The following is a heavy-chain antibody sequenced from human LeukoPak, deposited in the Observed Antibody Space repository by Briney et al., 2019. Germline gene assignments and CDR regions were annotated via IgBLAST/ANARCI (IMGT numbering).Heavy chain of an antibody. CDR2: ISGSGGST. D-gene: IGHD3-22*01. CDR1: GSTFSSYA. CDR3: AKDGIPYYYDSSGPWFDY. V-gene: IGHV3-23*01. Sequence: GGSLRLSCAASGSTFSSYAMSWVRQAPGKGLEWVSAISGSGGSTYYADSVKGRFTNSRDNSKNTLYLQMNSLRAEDTAVYYCAKDGIPYYYDSSGPWFDYWGQGTLVTVSS. J-gene: IGHJ4*02.